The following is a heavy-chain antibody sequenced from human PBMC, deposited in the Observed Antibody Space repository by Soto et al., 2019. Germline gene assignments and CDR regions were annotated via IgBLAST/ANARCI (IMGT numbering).Heavy chain of an antibody. CDR2: IYHSGST. Sequence: QLRLQESGSGLVKPSQTLSLTCAVSGGSISSGGYSWSWIRQPPGKGLEWIGYIYHSGSTYYNPSLKSRVAISVVRSKNQFSVKLSSVTAADTAVYYCATVPDYWGQGTLVSVSS. CDR1: GGSISSGGYS. CDR3: ATVPDY. J-gene: IGHJ4*02. V-gene: IGHV4-30-2*01.